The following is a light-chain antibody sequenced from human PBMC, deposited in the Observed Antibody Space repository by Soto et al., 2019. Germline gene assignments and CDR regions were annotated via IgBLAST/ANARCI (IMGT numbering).Light chain of an antibody. CDR1: QSVSSN. CDR3: QQRSNWPIT. CDR2: DAS. J-gene: IGKJ5*01. V-gene: IGKV3-11*01. Sequence: EIVMTQSPATLSVSPGERATLSCRASQSVSSNLAWYQQKPGQTPRLLIYDASTRATDIPARFSGSGSGTDFTLTISSLEPEDFAVYYCQQRSNWPITFGQGTRLEIK.